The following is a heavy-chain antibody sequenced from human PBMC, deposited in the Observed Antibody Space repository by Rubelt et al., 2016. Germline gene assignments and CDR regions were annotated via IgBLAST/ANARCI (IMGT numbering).Heavy chain of an antibody. D-gene: IGHD4-17*01. V-gene: IGHV3-69-1*02. Sequence: GLEWVSSISSSGDIYFADSMRGRFTISRDNAKNSLYLQMNSLRADDTAVYYCAREGSGTPMTTSLDYWGQGTLVAVSS. CDR3: AREGSGTPMTTSLDY. CDR2: ISSSGDI. J-gene: IGHJ4*02.